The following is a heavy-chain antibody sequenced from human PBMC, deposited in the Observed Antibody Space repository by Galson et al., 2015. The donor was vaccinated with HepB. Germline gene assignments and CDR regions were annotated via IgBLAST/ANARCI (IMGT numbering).Heavy chain of an antibody. CDR2: ISYDGSNK. CDR3: AKGGPYGDYLLGGDY. CDR1: GFTFSSYA. V-gene: IGHV3-30*04. D-gene: IGHD4-17*01. J-gene: IGHJ4*02. Sequence: SLRLSCAASGFTFSSYAMHWVRQAPGKGLEWVAVISYDGSNKYYADSVKGRFTISRDNSKNTLYLQMNSLRAEDTAVYYCAKGGPYGDYLLGGDYWGQGTLVTVSS.